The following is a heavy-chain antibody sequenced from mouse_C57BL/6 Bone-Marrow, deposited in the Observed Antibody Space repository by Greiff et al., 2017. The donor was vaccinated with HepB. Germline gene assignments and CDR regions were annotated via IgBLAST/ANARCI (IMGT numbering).Heavy chain of an antibody. CDR2: FKPSNGYT. CDR1: GYTFTNYW. CDR3: ATLWYGGGDY. Sequence: QVQLQQSGAELAKPGASVKMSCEASGYTFTNYWIHWIKQRPGQGLEWIGYFKPSNGYTKYSQKFKDKATLTADKSSSTAYMQLSSLTSEDSAVYYCATLWYGGGDYWGQGTTLTVSS. J-gene: IGHJ2*01. V-gene: IGHV1-7*01. D-gene: IGHD1-1*02.